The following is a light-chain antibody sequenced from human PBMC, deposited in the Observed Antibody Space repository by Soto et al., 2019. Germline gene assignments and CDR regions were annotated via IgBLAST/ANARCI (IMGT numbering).Light chain of an antibody. CDR1: QSISTY. CDR3: QQSYITPPWT. V-gene: IGKV1-39*01. Sequence: DLPMTQSPSSLSATVGDRVTITCRASQSISTYLNWYQQKPGEAPKLLIYAASTLESGAPSRFSGRGSGTEFTLTISSLQPEDCATYYCQQSYITPPWTFGQGTKVEIK. CDR2: AAS. J-gene: IGKJ1*01.